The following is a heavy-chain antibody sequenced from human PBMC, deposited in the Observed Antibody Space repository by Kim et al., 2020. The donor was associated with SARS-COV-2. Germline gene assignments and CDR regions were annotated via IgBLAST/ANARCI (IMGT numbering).Heavy chain of an antibody. CDR2: IYNGGST. Sequence: GGSLRLSCAASGFTVSSNYMSWVRKAPGKGLEWVSVIYNGGSTYYADSVKGRFTISRHNSKNTLYLQMNSLRAEDTAVYYCASHIAAAGTHSSDYYFDYWGQGTLVTVSS. V-gene: IGHV3-53*04. CDR1: GFTVSSNY. CDR3: ASHIAAAGTHSSDYYFDY. J-gene: IGHJ4*02. D-gene: IGHD6-13*01.